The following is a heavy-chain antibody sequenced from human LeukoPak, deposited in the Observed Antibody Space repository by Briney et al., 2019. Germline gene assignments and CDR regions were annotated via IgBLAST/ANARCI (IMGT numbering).Heavy chain of an antibody. J-gene: IGHJ4*02. CDR3: AKVRWDNSGWYYSDS. Sequence: GGSLRLSCAASGFTVSSNEMSWVRQAPGKGLEWVSSISGGSTYYADSRKGRFTISRDNSKNTLHLQMNSLRAEDTAVYYCAKVRWDNSGWYYSDSWGQGTLVTVSS. CDR1: GFTVSSNE. V-gene: IGHV3-38-3*01. D-gene: IGHD6-19*01. CDR2: ISGGST.